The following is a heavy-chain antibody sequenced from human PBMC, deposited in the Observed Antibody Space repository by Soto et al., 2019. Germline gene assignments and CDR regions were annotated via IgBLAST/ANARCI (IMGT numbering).Heavy chain of an antibody. CDR1: GYTFTSYG. Sequence: ASVKVSCKASGYTFTSYGISWVRQAPGQGLEWMGWIRAYNGNTNYAQKLQGRVTMTTDTSTSTAYMELRSLRSDDTAVYYCARGRIAAAGPSVNWFDPWGQGTLVTVSS. V-gene: IGHV1-18*01. J-gene: IGHJ5*02. CDR3: ARGRIAAAGPSVNWFDP. CDR2: IRAYNGNT. D-gene: IGHD6-13*01.